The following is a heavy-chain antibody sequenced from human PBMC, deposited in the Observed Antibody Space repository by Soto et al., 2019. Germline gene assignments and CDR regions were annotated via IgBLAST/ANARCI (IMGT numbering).Heavy chain of an antibody. J-gene: IGHJ4*02. Sequence: EASVKVSCKASGYTFTSYAMHWVRQAPGQRLEGMGWINAGNGNTKYSQKFQGRVTITADESTSTAYMELSSLRSEDTAVYYCAREHSSSWRFDYWGQGTLVTVSS. D-gene: IGHD6-13*01. CDR3: AREHSSSWRFDY. V-gene: IGHV1-3*01. CDR1: GYTFTSYA. CDR2: INAGNGNT.